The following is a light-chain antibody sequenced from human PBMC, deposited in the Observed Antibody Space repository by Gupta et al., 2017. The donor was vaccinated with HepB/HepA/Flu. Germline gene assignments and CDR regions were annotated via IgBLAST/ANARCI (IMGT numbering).Light chain of an antibody. CDR1: QGISSY. CDR3: QQLSTFPFA. Sequence: DIQLTQSPSFLSASIGDRVTITCRASQGISSYLAWYQQKPGKAPRLLIYAASTLQNGVPPRCSGTGAWTAFTLTITTLQPEDFATYYCQQLSTFPFAFGPGTRLDLK. V-gene: IGKV1-9*01. CDR2: AAS. J-gene: IGKJ3*01.